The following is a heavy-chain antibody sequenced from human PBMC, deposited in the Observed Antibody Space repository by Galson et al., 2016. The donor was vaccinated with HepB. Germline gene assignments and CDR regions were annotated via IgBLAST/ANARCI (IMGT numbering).Heavy chain of an antibody. CDR2: VYYSGST. D-gene: IGHD6-19*01. J-gene: IGHJ4*02. Sequence: ETLSLTCTVSGGSINIISFSWDWIRQPPGKGLEWIGSVYYSGSTNYNPSLKSRVTISEDTAKNQFSLKLNSVTAADTAVYFCARRHYSGWYNYLDFWGQGTLVTFSS. V-gene: IGHV4-39*01. CDR3: ARRHYSGWYNYLDF. CDR1: GGSINIISFS.